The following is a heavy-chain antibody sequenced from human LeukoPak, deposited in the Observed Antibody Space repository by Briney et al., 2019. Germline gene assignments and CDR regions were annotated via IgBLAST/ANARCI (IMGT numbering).Heavy chain of an antibody. J-gene: IGHJ4*02. CDR3: ARDDGERYFDY. D-gene: IGHD3-10*01. V-gene: IGHV3-30*14. CDR1: GFTFSAHA. CDR2: ISFDGSNT. Sequence: GGSLRLSCAASGFTFSAHAMHWVRQAPGKGLESVAVISFDGSNTYYPDSVKGRFTISRDNSKNTLYLQMNSLRAEDTAVYYCARDDGERYFDYWGQGTLVTVSS.